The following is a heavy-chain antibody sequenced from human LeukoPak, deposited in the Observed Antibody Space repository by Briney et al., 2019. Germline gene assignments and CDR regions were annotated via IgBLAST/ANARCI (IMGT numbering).Heavy chain of an antibody. CDR1: GGSISSGAYY. V-gene: IGHV4-61*08. CDR3: ARSPAGGSWYFGYYYYYGMDV. J-gene: IGHJ6*02. Sequence: PSETLSLTCTVSGGSISSGAYYWSWIRQPPGKGLEWIGYIYYSGSTNYNPSLKSRVTISVDTSKNQFSLKLSSVTAADTAVYYCARSPAGGSWYFGYYYYYGMDVWGQGTTVTVSS. CDR2: IYYSGST. D-gene: IGHD6-13*01.